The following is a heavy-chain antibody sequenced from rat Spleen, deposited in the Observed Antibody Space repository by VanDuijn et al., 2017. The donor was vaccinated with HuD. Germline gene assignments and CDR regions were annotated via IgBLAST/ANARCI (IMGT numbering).Heavy chain of an antibody. CDR1: GFSLTSSG. CDR3: ARESSYEGYFDF. D-gene: IGHD1-2*01. J-gene: IGHJ1*01. V-gene: IGHV2S12*01. CDR2: ISSGGTT. Sequence: VQLKESGPGLVQPSQTLSLTCTVSGFSLTSSGVSWVRQPPGKGLEWIAAISSGGTTHFNSALKSRLSISRDTSKSQVFLKMNSLQTEDTATYYCARESSYEGYFDFWGPGTMVTVSS.